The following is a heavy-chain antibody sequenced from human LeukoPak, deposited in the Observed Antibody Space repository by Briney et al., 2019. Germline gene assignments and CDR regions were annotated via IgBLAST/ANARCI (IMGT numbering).Heavy chain of an antibody. Sequence: PGGSLRLSCAASGFTFSSYAMSWVRQAPGKGLEWVSAISGSGGSTYYADSVKGRFTISRDNSKNTLYLQMNSLRAEDTAVYYCVKDSTGIVGATDFDYWGQGTLVTVSS. CDR2: ISGSGGST. V-gene: IGHV3-23*01. J-gene: IGHJ4*02. D-gene: IGHD1-26*01. CDR3: VKDSTGIVGATDFDY. CDR1: GFTFSSYA.